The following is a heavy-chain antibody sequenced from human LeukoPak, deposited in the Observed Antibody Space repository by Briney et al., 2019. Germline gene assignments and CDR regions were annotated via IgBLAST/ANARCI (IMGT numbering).Heavy chain of an antibody. V-gene: IGHV1-8*01. Sequence: ASVKVSCKASGYTFTSYDINWVRQATGQGLEWMGWMNTNSGNTGHAQKFQGRLTMTRDTSTNTAYMELSSLRSEDTAVYYCARGGDIAVVPAAMVGPWGQGTLVTVSS. J-gene: IGHJ5*02. CDR3: ARGGDIAVVPAAMVGP. CDR1: GYTFTSYD. CDR2: MNTNSGNT. D-gene: IGHD2-2*01.